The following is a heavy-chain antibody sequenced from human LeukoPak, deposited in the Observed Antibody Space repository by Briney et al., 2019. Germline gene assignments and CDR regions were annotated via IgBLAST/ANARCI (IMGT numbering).Heavy chain of an antibody. J-gene: IGHJ4*02. V-gene: IGHV1-8*01. Sequence: WASVKVSCKASGYSFTSYDINWVRQATGQGLEWMGWMNPNSGNTGYAQKFQGRITMTRSTSISTAYMELSGLRSEDTAVYYCARVQRVTFPLKYYFDYWGQGALVTVSS. CDR1: GYSFTSYD. CDR2: MNPNSGNT. D-gene: IGHD3-10*01. CDR3: ARVQRVTFPLKYYFDY.